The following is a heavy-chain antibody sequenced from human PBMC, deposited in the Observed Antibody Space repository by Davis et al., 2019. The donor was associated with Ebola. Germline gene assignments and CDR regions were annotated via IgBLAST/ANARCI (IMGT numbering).Heavy chain of an antibody. J-gene: IGHJ4*02. CDR3: ARDREWPLDY. CDR2: ISYEGSNK. V-gene: IGHV3-30-3*01. CDR1: GFTFSSYA. Sequence: PGGSLRLSCAASGFTFSSYAMHWVRQAPGKGLEWVAVISYEGSNKYYADSVKGRFTISRDNSKNTLYLQMNSLRAEDTAVYYCARDREWPLDYWGQGTLVTVSS. D-gene: IGHD3-3*01.